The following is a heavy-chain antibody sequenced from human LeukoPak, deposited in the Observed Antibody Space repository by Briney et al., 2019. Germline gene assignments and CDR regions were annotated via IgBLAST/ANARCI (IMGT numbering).Heavy chain of an antibody. D-gene: IGHD1-26*01. CDR3: AREEVGATPTGY. CDR2: ISSSGSTI. J-gene: IGHJ4*02. Sequence: GGSLRLSCAASGFTFSSYEMNWVRQAPGKGLEWVSYISSSGSTIYYADSVKGRFTISRDNAKNSLYLQMNSLRAEDTAVYYCAREEVGATPTGYWGQGTLVTVSS. V-gene: IGHV3-48*03. CDR1: GFTFSSYE.